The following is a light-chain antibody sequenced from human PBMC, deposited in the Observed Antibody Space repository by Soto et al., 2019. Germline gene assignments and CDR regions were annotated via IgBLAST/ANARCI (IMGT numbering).Light chain of an antibody. V-gene: IGKV1-9*01. CDR3: QQFNDYPIT. CDR2: TAS. Sequence: DIQMTQFPSSLSASVGDRVTITCRASQSIASYLNWYQQKPGKAPKLLIYTASTLQSGVPSRFSGSGSGAQFTLTIISLQPEDFATYYCQQFNDYPITFGQGTRLEIK. J-gene: IGKJ5*01. CDR1: QSIASY.